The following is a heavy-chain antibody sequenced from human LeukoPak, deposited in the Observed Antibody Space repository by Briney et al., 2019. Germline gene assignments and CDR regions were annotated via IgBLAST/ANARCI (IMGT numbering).Heavy chain of an antibody. Sequence: SVKVSCKASGGTFSSYAISWVRRAPGQGLEWMGRIIPILGIANYAQKFQGRVTITADKSTSTAYMELSSLRSEDTAVYYCARSRYCSGGSCYYDYWGQGTLVTVSS. D-gene: IGHD2-15*01. CDR2: IIPILGIA. V-gene: IGHV1-69*04. CDR1: GGTFSSYA. J-gene: IGHJ4*02. CDR3: ARSRYCSGGSCYYDY.